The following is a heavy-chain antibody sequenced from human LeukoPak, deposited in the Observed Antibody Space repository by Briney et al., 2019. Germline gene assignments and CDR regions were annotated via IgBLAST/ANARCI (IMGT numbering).Heavy chain of an antibody. CDR1: GGSISSYY. Sequence: SETLSLTCTVSGGSISSYYWSWIRQPPGKGLEWIGYISYSGSTNYNPSLKGRVTISVDTSKNQFSLRLSSVAAADTAVYYCARQEGYYYYMDVWGKGTTVTVSS. CDR2: ISYSGST. J-gene: IGHJ6*03. CDR3: ARQEGYYYYMDV. V-gene: IGHV4-59*08.